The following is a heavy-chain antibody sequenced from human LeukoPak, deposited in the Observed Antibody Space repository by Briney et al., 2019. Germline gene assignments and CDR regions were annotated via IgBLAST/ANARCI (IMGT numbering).Heavy chain of an antibody. Sequence: GGSLRLSCAASGFTISSFEMNWVRQAPGKGLVWVSRIKTDGSRTNYADAVKGRFTVSRDNAKNTVYLETNSLRAEDTAVYYCARVDDSGGKNWFDPGGQGTRVTVFS. CDR2: IKTDGSRT. D-gene: IGHD3-22*01. CDR1: GFTISSFE. V-gene: IGHV3-74*01. J-gene: IGHJ5*02. CDR3: ARVDDSGGKNWFDP.